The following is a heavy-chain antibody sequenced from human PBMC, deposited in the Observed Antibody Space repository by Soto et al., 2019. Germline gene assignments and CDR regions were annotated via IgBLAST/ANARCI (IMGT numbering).Heavy chain of an antibody. V-gene: IGHV1-18*01. Sequence: QVQLVQSGAEVKKPGASVKVSCKASGYTFTSYGISWVRQAPGQGLEWMGWISAYNGNTNYAQKLQGRVTMTTDTATNTAYMELGSLRSDDTAVYYCARDTRIRIFGVNHYGMDVWGQGTTVTVSS. D-gene: IGHD3-3*01. J-gene: IGHJ6*02. CDR3: ARDTRIRIFGVNHYGMDV. CDR2: ISAYNGNT. CDR1: GYTFTSYG.